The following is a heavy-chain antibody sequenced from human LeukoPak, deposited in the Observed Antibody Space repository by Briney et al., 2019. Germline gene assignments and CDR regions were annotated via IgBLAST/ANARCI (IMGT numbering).Heavy chain of an antibody. D-gene: IGHD6-19*01. J-gene: IGHJ4*02. CDR3: ASIRVAVAGIMNDY. Sequence: GGSLRLSCAASGFTFSSYSMNWVRQAPGKGLEWVSSISSSSSYIYYADSVKGRFTISRDNAKNSLYLQMNSLRAEDTAVYYCASIRVAVAGIMNDYWGQGTLVTVSS. V-gene: IGHV3-21*01. CDR1: GFTFSSYS. CDR2: ISSSSSYI.